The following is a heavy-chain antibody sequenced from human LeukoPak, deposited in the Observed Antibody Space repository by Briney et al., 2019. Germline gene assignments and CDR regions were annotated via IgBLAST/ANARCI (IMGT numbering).Heavy chain of an antibody. J-gene: IGHJ4*02. CDR1: GFTFSSYS. CDR3: ARDRTSPSSSWFDY. D-gene: IGHD6-13*01. V-gene: IGHV3-21*01. Sequence: GGSLRLSCAASGFTFSSYSMNWVRQAPGKGLEWVSSISSSSSYIYYADSVKGRFTISRDNAKNSLYLQMNSLRAEDTAVYYCARDRTSPSSSWFDYWAREPWSPSPQ. CDR2: ISSSSSYI.